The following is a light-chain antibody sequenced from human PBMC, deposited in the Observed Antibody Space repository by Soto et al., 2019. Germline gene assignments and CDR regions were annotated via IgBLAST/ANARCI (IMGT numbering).Light chain of an antibody. CDR3: QQYYNWPPIT. V-gene: IGKV3D-15*01. Sequence: EIVMTQSPATLSVSPGDRATLSCRASQSVRTNLAWYQQKPGQAPRLLIYHASTRATGIPARFSGSGSGTEFTLSISSLQSEDFAIYYCQQYYNWPPITFGQGTRLEIK. CDR1: QSVRTN. J-gene: IGKJ5*01. CDR2: HAS.